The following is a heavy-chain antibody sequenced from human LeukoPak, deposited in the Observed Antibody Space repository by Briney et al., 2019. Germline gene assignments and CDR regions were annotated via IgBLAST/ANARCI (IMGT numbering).Heavy chain of an antibody. Sequence: GGSLRLSCAASGFTFSSYAMTWVRQAPGKGLEWVSAISASGGGTYYADSVKGRFTISRDNSMNTLYLQMNGLRAEDTAVYYCPRGVLRFFDWSHDAFDVWGQGTIVTVSS. J-gene: IGHJ3*01. CDR2: ISASGGGT. CDR3: PRGVLRFFDWSHDAFDV. V-gene: IGHV3-23*01. CDR1: GFTFSSYA. D-gene: IGHD3-9*01.